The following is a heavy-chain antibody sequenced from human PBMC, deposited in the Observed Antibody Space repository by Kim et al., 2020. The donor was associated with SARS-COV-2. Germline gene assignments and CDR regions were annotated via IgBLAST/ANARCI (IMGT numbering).Heavy chain of an antibody. Sequence: SVKVSCKASGGTFSSYAISWVRQAPGQGLEWMGRIIPILGIANYAQKFQGRVTITADKSTSTAYMELSSLRSEDTAVYYCASSPRTSSGWYVFDYWGQGTLVTVSS. CDR3: ASSPRTSSGWYVFDY. J-gene: IGHJ4*02. CDR1: GGTFSSYA. D-gene: IGHD6-19*01. CDR2: IIPILGIA. V-gene: IGHV1-69*04.